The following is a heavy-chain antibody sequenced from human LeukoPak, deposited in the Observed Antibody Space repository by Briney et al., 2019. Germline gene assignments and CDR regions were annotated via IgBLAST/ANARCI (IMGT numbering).Heavy chain of an antibody. V-gene: IGHV3-23*01. J-gene: IGHJ4*02. D-gene: IGHD3-9*01. CDR2: ISGSGGST. CDR1: GFTFSSYA. Sequence: GGSLRLSCAASGFTFSSYAMSWVRQAPGKGLEWVSAISGSGGSTYYADSVKGRFTISRDNSKNTLYLQMNSLRAEDTAVYYCAKDVTYYDILTGYYNSGYFDYWGQGTLVTVSS. CDR3: AKDVTYYDILTGYYNSGYFDY.